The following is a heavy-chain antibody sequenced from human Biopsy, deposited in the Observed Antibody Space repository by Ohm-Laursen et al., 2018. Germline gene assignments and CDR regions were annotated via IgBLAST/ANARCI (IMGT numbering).Heavy chain of an antibody. D-gene: IGHD2/OR15-2a*01. V-gene: IGHV4-59*01. Sequence: GTPSLTWTVSGGSLSSDYWSWIRQTPGKGLEWIGYIYYSGSTNYNPSLKSRVTISVDTSKNQFSLRLNSVTAADTAVYYCARATNSTGWPYYYFYGMDVWGQGTTVTVSS. J-gene: IGHJ6*02. CDR1: GGSLSSDY. CDR2: IYYSGST. CDR3: ARATNSTGWPYYYFYGMDV.